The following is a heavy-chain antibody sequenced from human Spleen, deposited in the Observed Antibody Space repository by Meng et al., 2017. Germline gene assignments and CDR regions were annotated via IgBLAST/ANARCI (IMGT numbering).Heavy chain of an antibody. CDR1: GLTVGSDY. CDR3: AIGVTIFGLPPRYFDY. V-gene: IGHV3-53*01. D-gene: IGHD3-3*01. J-gene: IGHJ4*02. CDR2: IYSDGSA. Sequence: GESLKISCAASGLTVGSDYMTWVRQAPGKGLEWVSIIYSDGSAYYADSVQGRFTISRDNSKNEMDLQMNSLRVDDTAVYYCAIGVTIFGLPPRYFDYWGQGTLVTVSS.